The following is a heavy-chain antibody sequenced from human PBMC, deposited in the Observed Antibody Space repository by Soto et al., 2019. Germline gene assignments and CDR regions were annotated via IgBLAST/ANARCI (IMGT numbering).Heavy chain of an antibody. D-gene: IGHD6-19*01. CDR1: GISFSDYA. J-gene: IGHJ4*02. Sequence: PGGSLRLSCAASGISFSDYAMSWVRQAPGKGLEWISAISGDGVSKLYADSVRGRFTISRDNAANTLYLQMNSLRTEDTALYYCANKDRLYGVAVAFDSWGQGILVTGS. CDR2: ISGDGVSK. CDR3: ANKDRLYGVAVAFDS. V-gene: IGHV3-23*01.